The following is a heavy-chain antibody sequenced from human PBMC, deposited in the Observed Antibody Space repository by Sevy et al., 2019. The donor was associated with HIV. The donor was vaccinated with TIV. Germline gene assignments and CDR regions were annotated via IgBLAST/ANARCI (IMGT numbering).Heavy chain of an antibody. J-gene: IGHJ4*02. D-gene: IGHD6-19*01. CDR2: IRSKAYGGTT. V-gene: IGHV3-49*03. Sequence: GGSLRLSCTASGFTFGDYAMSWFRQAPGKGLEWVGFIRSKAYGGTTENAASVKGRFTISRDDSKSIAYLQMNSLKTEDTAVYYCTRDFGSGWYRYYFDYWGQGTLVTVSS. CDR3: TRDFGSGWYRYYFDY. CDR1: GFTFGDYA.